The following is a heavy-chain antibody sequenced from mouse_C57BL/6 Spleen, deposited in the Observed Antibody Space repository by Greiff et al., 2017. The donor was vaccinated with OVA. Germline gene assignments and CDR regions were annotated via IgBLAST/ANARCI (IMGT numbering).Heavy chain of an antibody. V-gene: IGHV5-16*01. J-gene: IGHJ3*01. D-gene: IGHD1-1*01. CDR3: ARESYYYGSSYGGFAY. CDR2: INYDGSST. CDR1: GFTFSDYY. Sequence: EVMLVESEGGLVQPGSSMKLSCTASGFTFSDYYMAWVRQVPEKGLEWVANINYDGSSTYYLDSLKSRFIISRDNAKNILYRQMSSLKSEDTATYYCARESYYYGSSYGGFAYWGQGTLVTVSA.